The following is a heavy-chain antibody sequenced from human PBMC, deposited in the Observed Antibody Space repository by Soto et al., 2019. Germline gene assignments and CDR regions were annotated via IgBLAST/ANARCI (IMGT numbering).Heavy chain of an antibody. D-gene: IGHD2-2*01. J-gene: IGHJ6*02. Sequence: RLSCAASGFPLDDYTMHWVRQAPGKGLEWVAGVGWNGGDIVYADSVKGRFTVSRDNTKNSLYLEMNSLRTEDTAIYYCAKDRAVVVPVSTSYFHYYGLDVWGQGTTVTVSS. CDR1: GFPLDDYT. V-gene: IGHV3-9*01. CDR3: AKDRAVVVPVSTSYFHYYGLDV. CDR2: VGWNGGDI.